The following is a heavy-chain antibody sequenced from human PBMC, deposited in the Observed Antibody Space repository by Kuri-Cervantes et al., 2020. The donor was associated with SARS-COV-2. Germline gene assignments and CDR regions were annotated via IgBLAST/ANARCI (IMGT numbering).Heavy chain of an antibody. J-gene: IGHJ4*02. Sequence: GSLRLSCTVSGGSISSYYWSWIRQPPGKGLEWIGYIYYSGSTNYNPSLKGRVTISVDTSKNQFSLKLSSVTAADTAVYYCARVPGFGVVQPAIDYWGQGTLVTVSS. D-gene: IGHD3-3*01. CDR3: ARVPGFGVVQPAIDY. CDR1: GGSISSYY. CDR2: IYYSGST. V-gene: IGHV4-59*12.